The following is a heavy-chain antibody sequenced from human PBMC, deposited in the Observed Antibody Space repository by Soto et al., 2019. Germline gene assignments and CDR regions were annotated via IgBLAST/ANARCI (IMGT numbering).Heavy chain of an antibody. Sequence: ASVKVSCKASGYTFTSYGISWVRQAPGQGLEWMGWISAYNGNTNYAQKLQGRVTMTRDTSTSTVYMELSGLRSEDTAVYYCARDRHSNSYYFDYWGQGTLVTVSS. D-gene: IGHD4-4*01. J-gene: IGHJ4*02. V-gene: IGHV1-18*01. CDR2: ISAYNGNT. CDR3: ARDRHSNSYYFDY. CDR1: GYTFTSYG.